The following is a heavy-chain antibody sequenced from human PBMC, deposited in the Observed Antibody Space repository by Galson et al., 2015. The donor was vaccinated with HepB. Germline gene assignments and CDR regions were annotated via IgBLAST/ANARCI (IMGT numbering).Heavy chain of an antibody. Sequence: SVKVSCKASGYTFTDYYLHWVRQAPGQGLEWMGRINPNSGGTTYAHNFRGRVIMTRDTSISTAYVELSSLTSDDTAVYYCARDLLASTIAVAGTEAFWGQGTLVTVSS. J-gene: IGHJ4*02. V-gene: IGHV1-2*06. CDR2: INPNSGGT. D-gene: IGHD6-19*01. CDR1: GYTFTDYY. CDR3: ARDLLASTIAVAGTEAF.